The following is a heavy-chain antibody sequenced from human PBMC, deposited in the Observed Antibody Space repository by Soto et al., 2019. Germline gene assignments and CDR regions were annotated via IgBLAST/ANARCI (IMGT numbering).Heavy chain of an antibody. D-gene: IGHD3-22*01. CDR2: MNPNSGNT. CDR3: ARGGGYYDSSGYYFSDAFDI. Sequence: ASVKVSCKASGYTFTSYDINWVRQATGQGLEWMGWMNPNSGNTGHAQKFQGRVTMTRNTSISTAYMELSSLRSEDTAVYYCARGGGYYDSSGYYFSDAFDIWGQGTMVTVSS. CDR1: GYTFTSYD. J-gene: IGHJ3*02. V-gene: IGHV1-8*01.